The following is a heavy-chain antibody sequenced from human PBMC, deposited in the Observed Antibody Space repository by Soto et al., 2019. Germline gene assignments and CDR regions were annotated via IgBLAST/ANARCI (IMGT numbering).Heavy chain of an antibody. CDR1: GFTCSTQA. J-gene: IGHJ4*02. CDR3: ARDQTGITTAGGGRIDH. V-gene: IGHV3-30-3*01. CDR2: VSFDGSNK. Sequence: GGSLRLAGAGAGFTCSTQAMHWVRQAPGKGLECVAIVSFDGSNKYYADSVKGRFTISRDNSKNTLYLQMSGLTPEDTAFYYCARDQTGITTAGGGRIDHWGQGPLFPV. D-gene: IGHD6-13*01.